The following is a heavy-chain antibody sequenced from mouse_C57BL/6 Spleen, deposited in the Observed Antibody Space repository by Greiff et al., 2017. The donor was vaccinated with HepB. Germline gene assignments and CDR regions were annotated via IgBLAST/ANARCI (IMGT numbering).Heavy chain of an antibody. CDR2: IHPNSGST. D-gene: IGHD1-1*02. CDR3: ASYGYFAY. V-gene: IGHV1-64*01. Sequence: QVQLLQPGAELVKPGASVKLSCKASGYTFTSYWMHWVKQRPGQGLEWIGMIHPNSGSTNDNEKFKSKATLTVDKSTSTAYMQLSSLTSEDSAVYYCASYGYFAYWGQGTTLTVSS. CDR1: GYTFTSYW. J-gene: IGHJ2*01.